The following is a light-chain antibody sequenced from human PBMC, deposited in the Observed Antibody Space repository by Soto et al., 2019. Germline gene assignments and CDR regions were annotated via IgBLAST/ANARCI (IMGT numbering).Light chain of an antibody. Sequence: QSALTQPPSASGSPGQSVTISCTGTNSDVGTYNYVSWYQQHPGKAPKLLIYEVTKRPSGVPDRFSGPKSGNTASLTVSGLQAEDEADYYCSSYAGSNNLLFGGGTKLTVL. CDR3: SSYAGSNNLL. CDR1: NSDVGTYNY. J-gene: IGLJ2*01. CDR2: EVT. V-gene: IGLV2-8*01.